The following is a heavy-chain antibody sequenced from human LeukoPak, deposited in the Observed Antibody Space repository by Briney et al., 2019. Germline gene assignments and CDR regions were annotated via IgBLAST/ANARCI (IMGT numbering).Heavy chain of an antibody. CDR3: CRLGIAVNASDH. D-gene: IGHD6-19*01. V-gene: IGHV3-73*01. CDR2: IRTKANSYAT. Sequence: GGSLRLSCAASGFTFSGSAMHWVRQASGKGLEWVGRIRTKANSYATTYGASVSGRFTISRDDSKNTTYLQMNSLKTEDTAVYYCCRLGIAVNASDHWGQGALVTVSS. J-gene: IGHJ4*02. CDR1: GFTFSGSA.